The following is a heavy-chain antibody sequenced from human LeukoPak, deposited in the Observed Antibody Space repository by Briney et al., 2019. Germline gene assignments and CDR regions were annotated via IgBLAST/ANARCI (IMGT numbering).Heavy chain of an antibody. CDR3: ASFGRYFDWLPKRLDAFDI. D-gene: IGHD3-9*01. CDR1: GGSFSGYY. CDR2: INHSGST. Sequence: SETLSLTCAVYGGSFSGYYWSWIRQPPGKGLEWIGEINHSGSTNYNPSLKSRVTISVDTPKNQFSLKLSSVTAADTAVYYCASFGRYFDWLPKRLDAFDIWGQGTMVTVSS. V-gene: IGHV4-34*01. J-gene: IGHJ3*02.